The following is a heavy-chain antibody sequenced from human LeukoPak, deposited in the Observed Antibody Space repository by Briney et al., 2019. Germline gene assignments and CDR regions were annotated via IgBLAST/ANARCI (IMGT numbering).Heavy chain of an antibody. J-gene: IGHJ6*02. CDR3: ARDRPYMDV. V-gene: IGHV3-48*04. CDR1: GFTFSSYS. Sequence: GGSLRLSCAASGFTFSSYSMNWVRQAPGEGLEWVSYISSSSSTIYYADSVKGRFTISRDNAKNSLYLQMNSLRAEDTAVYYCARDRPYMDVWGQGTTVTVSS. CDR2: ISSSSSTI.